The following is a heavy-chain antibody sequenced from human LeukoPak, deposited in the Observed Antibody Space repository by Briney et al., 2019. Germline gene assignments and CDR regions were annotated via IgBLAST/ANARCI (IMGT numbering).Heavy chain of an antibody. J-gene: IGHJ4*02. D-gene: IGHD4-11*01. CDR1: GFTFSHFG. CDR2: IWRDATNQ. CDR3: AKDAQRWFDYSNSLEH. V-gene: IGHV3-33*06. Sequence: GVSLTLSCEASGFTFSHFGMHWVRQAPGKGLEWVGVIWRDATNQYYGDSIKGRFTISRDNFKKTVSLQMDTLRAEDTAVYYCAKDAQRWFDYSNSLEHWGQGSLVTVSS.